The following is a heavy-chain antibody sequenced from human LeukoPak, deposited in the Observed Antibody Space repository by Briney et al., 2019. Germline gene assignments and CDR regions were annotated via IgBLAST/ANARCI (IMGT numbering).Heavy chain of an antibody. Sequence: AASVKVSCKASGGTFSSYAISWVRQAPGQGLEWMGGIIPIFGAANYAQKFQGRVTITTDESTSTAYMELSSLRSEDTAVYYCATSGGHCSSTSCSTFDPWGQGTLVTVSS. CDR3: ATSGGHCSSTSCSTFDP. CDR2: IIPIFGAA. J-gene: IGHJ5*02. V-gene: IGHV1-69*05. D-gene: IGHD2-2*01. CDR1: GGTFSSYA.